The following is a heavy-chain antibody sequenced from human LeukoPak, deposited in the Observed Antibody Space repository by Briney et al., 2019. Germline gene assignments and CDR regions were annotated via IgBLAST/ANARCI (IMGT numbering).Heavy chain of an antibody. CDR2: IYTSGST. D-gene: IGHD3-10*01. CDR1: GGSISSYY. CDR3: ARDQYYYGSDLYYMDV. Sequence: SETLSLTCTVSGGSISSYYWSWIRQPAGKGLEWIGRIYTSGSTNYNPSLKSRVTMSVDTSKNQFSLKLSSVTAADTAVYYCARDQYYYGSDLYYMDVWGKGTTVTISS. V-gene: IGHV4-4*07. J-gene: IGHJ6*03.